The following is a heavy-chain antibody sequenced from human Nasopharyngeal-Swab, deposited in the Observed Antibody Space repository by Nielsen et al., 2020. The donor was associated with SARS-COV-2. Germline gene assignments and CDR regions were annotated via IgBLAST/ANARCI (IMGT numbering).Heavy chain of an antibody. Sequence: GESLKISFAASGFTFSSYAMSWVRQAPGKGLEWVSALSGSGGSTYYADSVKGRFTISRDNSKNTLYLQMNSLRAEDTAVYYCARKNYYDSSGYYLVHFYYYYYGMDVWGQGTTVTVSS. D-gene: IGHD3-22*01. CDR3: ARKNYYDSSGYYLVHFYYYYYGMDV. V-gene: IGHV3-23*01. CDR2: LSGSGGST. CDR1: GFTFSSYA. J-gene: IGHJ6*02.